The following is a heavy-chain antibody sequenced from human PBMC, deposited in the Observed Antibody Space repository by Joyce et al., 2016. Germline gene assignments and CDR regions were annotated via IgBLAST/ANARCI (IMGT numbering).Heavy chain of an antibody. Sequence: EVQLLESGGGLLQPGGSLRLSCAASGFSFSNYAMSWVRQAPGKGLEWVSFISDSGTKTRYADPVKGRFTISRDNSNNTLYLQMNSLRAEDTAVYYCAKRGTRGWYDIEVQFDSWGQGTLVIVSS. CDR3: AKRGTRGWYDIEVQFDS. CDR2: ISDSGTKT. D-gene: IGHD6-19*01. V-gene: IGHV3-23*01. CDR1: GFSFSNYA. J-gene: IGHJ4*02.